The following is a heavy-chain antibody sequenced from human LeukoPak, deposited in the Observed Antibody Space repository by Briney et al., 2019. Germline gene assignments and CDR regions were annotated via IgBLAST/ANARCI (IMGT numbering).Heavy chain of an antibody. CDR1: GFTFSSYG. V-gene: IGHV3-30*02. CDR3: AKDRGDIVATIVY. Sequence: GGSLRLSCAASGFTFSSYGMHWVRQAPGKGLEWVAFIRYDGSNKYYADSVKGRFTISRDNSKNTLYLQMNSLRAEDTAVYYCAKDRGDIVATIVYWGQGTLVTVSS. J-gene: IGHJ4*02. CDR2: IRYDGSNK. D-gene: IGHD5-12*01.